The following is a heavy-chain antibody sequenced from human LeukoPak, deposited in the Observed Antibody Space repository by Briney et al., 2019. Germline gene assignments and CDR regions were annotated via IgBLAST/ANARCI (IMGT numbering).Heavy chain of an antibody. CDR2: ISSSSSTI. CDR1: GFNFSSYS. D-gene: IGHD3-3*01. Sequence: GGSLRLSCAASGFNFSSYSMNWVRQAPGKGLEWVSYISSSSSTIYYADSVKGRFTISRDNAKNSLYLQMNSLRAEDTAVDYCARTGPYYDFWSGYSNWFDPWGQGTPVTVSS. J-gene: IGHJ5*02. CDR3: ARTGPYYDFWSGYSNWFDP. V-gene: IGHV3-48*01.